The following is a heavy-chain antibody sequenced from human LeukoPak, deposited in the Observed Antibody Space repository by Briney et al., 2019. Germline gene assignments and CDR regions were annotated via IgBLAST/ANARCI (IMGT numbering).Heavy chain of an antibody. J-gene: IGHJ5*02. CDR1: GFTFSSYS. CDR2: IWYDGSNK. D-gene: IGHD3-10*01. V-gene: IGHV3-33*08. CDR3: ARDEIPVVRGVILGWFDP. Sequence: GGSLRLSCAASGFTFSSYSMNWVRQAPGKGLEWVAVIWYDGSNKYYADSVKGRFTISRDNSKNTLYLQMNSLGAEDTAVYYCARDEIPVVRGVILGWFDPWGQGTLVTVSS.